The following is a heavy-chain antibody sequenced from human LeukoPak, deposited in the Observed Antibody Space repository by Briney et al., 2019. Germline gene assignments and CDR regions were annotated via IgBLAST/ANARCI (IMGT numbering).Heavy chain of an antibody. D-gene: IGHD2-15*01. V-gene: IGHV3-23*01. CDR3: AKDPSATKGRDY. J-gene: IGHJ4*02. CDR1: GFTFSSYA. CDR2: ISGSGGST. Sequence: GRSLRLSCAASGFTFSSYAMSWVRQAPGKGLEWVSAISGSGGSTYYADSVKGRFTISRDNSKNTLYLQMNSLRAEDTAVYYCAKDPSATKGRDYWGQGTLVTVSS.